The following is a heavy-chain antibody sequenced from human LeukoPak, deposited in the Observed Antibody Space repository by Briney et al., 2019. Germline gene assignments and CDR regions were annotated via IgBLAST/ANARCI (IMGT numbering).Heavy chain of an antibody. Sequence: ASVKVSCKASGGTFSSYAISWVRQATGQGLEWMGWMNPNSGNTGYAQKFQGRVTMTRNTSISTAYMELSSLRSEDTAVYYCARGVVDYYYYYMDVWGKGTTVTVSS. CDR3: ARGVVDYYYYYMDV. CDR1: GGTFSSYA. J-gene: IGHJ6*03. CDR2: MNPNSGNT. V-gene: IGHV1-8*02.